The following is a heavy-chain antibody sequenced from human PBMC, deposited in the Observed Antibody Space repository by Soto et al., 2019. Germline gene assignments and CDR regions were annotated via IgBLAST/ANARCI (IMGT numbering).Heavy chain of an antibody. CDR1: GFTFDDYA. D-gene: IGHD2-2*01. CDR3: AKDIGFVVVPAAFDY. CDR2: ISWNSGSI. J-gene: IGHJ4*02. Sequence: GGSLRLSCAASGFTFDDYAMHWVRQAPGKGLEWVSGISWNSGSIGYADSVKGRFTISRDNAKNSLYLQMNSLRAEDTALYYCAKDIGFVVVPAAFDYWGQGTLVTVSS. V-gene: IGHV3-9*01.